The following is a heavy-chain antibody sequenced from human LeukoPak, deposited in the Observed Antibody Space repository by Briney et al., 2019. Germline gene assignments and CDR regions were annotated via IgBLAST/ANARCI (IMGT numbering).Heavy chain of an antibody. J-gene: IGHJ4*02. V-gene: IGHV3-7*01. D-gene: IGHD5-18*01. CDR1: GFTFSSYW. Sequence: GGSLRLSCAASGFTFSSYWMSWVRQALGKGLEWVANIKQDGSEKYYVDSMKGRFTISRDNAKNSLYLQMNSLRAEDTAVYYCARVVGYQYYFDFWGQGTLVTVSS. CDR3: ARVVGYQYYFDF. CDR2: IKQDGSEK.